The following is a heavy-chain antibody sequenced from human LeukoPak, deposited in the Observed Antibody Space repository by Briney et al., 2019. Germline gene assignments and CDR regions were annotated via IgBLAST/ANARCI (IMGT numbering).Heavy chain of an antibody. CDR1: GGSISSSSYY. CDR3: ARVSYGVDY. CDR2: INHSGST. D-gene: IGHD4-17*01. V-gene: IGHV4-39*07. Sequence: SETLSLTCTVSGGSISSSSYYWGWIRQPPGKGLEWIGEINHSGSTNYNPSLKSRVTISVDTSKNQFSLKLSSVTAADTAVYYCARVSYGVDYWGQGTLVTVSS. J-gene: IGHJ4*02.